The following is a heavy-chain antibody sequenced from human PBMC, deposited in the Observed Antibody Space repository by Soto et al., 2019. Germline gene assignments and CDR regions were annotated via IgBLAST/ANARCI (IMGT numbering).Heavy chain of an antibody. Sequence: QVQLQESGPGLVKPSGTLSLTCAVSGGSISSSDWWSWVRQPPGKGLEWIGEIYHSGSTNYNPSLKSRVTISVDTSKNQFSLNVTSVTAADTAVYYCTRARTPLVGAPFDCWGQGTLVTVSS. CDR3: TRARTPLVGAPFDC. CDR1: GGSISSSDW. J-gene: IGHJ4*02. D-gene: IGHD1-26*01. V-gene: IGHV4-4*02. CDR2: IYHSGST.